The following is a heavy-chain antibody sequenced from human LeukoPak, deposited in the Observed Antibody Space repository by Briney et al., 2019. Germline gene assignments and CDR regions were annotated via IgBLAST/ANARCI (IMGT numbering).Heavy chain of an antibody. J-gene: IGHJ5*02. CDR3: ARVLRFLEWLPNWFDP. CDR2: ISSSSSYI. V-gene: IGHV3-21*01. CDR1: GFTFSSYS. D-gene: IGHD3-3*01. Sequence: PGGSLRLSCAASGFTFSSYSMNCVRQAPGKGLEWVSSISSSSSYIYYADSVKGRFTISRDNAKNSLYLQMNSLRAEDTAVYYCARVLRFLEWLPNWFDPWGQGTLVTVSS.